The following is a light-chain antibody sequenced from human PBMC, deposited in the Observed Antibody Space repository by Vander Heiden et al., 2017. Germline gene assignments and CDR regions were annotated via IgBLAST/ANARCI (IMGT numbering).Light chain of an antibody. CDR1: PDIGND. CDR2: AVY. V-gene: IGKV1-6*01. Sequence: AIQLTQSPSSLSASVGDRVTITCRASPDIGNDLTWYQQKPGKAPKFLISAVYRLEGGVPSRFSGSGFGTDFTLTITSLQPEDSATYYCLQDHVFPWTLGQGTKVEVK. CDR3: LQDHVFPWT. J-gene: IGKJ1*01.